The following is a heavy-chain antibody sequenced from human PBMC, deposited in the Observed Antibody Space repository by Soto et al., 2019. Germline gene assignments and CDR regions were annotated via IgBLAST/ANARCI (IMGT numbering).Heavy chain of an antibody. CDR2: ISPGSDYI. Sequence: GGSLRLSCAASGFNFRSYTMGWVRQAPGKGLDWVSSISPGSDYIFYADSLKGRFTISRDNAKDSLYLQLDTVTGEDTATYYCAHEPDSNWFDPWGQGTLVTVSS. J-gene: IGHJ5*02. V-gene: IGHV3-21*03. D-gene: IGHD2-21*02. CDR3: AHEPDSNWFDP. CDR1: GFNFRSYT.